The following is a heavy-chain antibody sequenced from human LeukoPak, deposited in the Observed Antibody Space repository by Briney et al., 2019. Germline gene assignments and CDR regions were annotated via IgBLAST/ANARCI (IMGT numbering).Heavy chain of an antibody. Sequence: PGGSLRLSCAASGFTLSSYAMSWVRQAPGKGLEWVSAISVSGNTYHADSVKGRFTISRDSSKNTLYLQMNRLRAEDAAVYYCARRLAHYSNYPYYFDYWGQGTLVTVSS. V-gene: IGHV3-23*01. CDR1: GFTLSSYA. J-gene: IGHJ4*02. CDR3: ARRLAHYSNYPYYFDY. D-gene: IGHD4-11*01. CDR2: ISVSGNT.